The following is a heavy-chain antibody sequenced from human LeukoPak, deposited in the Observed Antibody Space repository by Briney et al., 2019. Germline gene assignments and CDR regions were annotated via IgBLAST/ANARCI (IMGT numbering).Heavy chain of an antibody. V-gene: IGHV5-51*01. D-gene: IGHD3-10*01. CDR1: GYSFTSYW. CDR3: ARCPGIRGSNWFDP. Sequence: GESLEISCKGSGYSFTSYWIGWVRQMPGKGLEWMGIIYPGDSDTRYSPSFQGQVTISADKSISTAYLHWSRLKASDTAMYYCARCPGIRGSNWFDPWGQGTLVTVSS. J-gene: IGHJ5*02. CDR2: IYPGDSDT.